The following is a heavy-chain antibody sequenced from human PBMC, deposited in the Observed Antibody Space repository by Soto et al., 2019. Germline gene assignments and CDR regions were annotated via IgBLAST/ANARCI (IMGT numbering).Heavy chain of an antibody. CDR2: INAANGNT. CDR3: ARDHYHDSSGYASFGY. Sequence: ASVKVSCKASGYTFSSYTMHWVRQAPGQRLEWMGWINAANGNTKYSQNFQGRVTIGTDTSAGTGYMELSSLRSEDTAVYYCARDHYHDSSGYASFGYWGQGTLVPVSS. D-gene: IGHD3-22*01. V-gene: IGHV1-3*01. J-gene: IGHJ4*02. CDR1: GYTFSSYT.